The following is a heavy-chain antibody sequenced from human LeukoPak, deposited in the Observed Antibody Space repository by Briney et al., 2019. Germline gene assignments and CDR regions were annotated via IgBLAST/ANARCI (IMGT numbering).Heavy chain of an antibody. CDR2: IYSGGST. Sequence: GGSLRLSCAASGFTVSSNYMSWVRQAPGKGLEWISVIYSGGSTNYADSVKGRFTISRDNSKNTLYLQMNSLRAEDTAVYYCARARGRIAARPNWFDPWGQGTLVTVSS. D-gene: IGHD6-6*01. CDR1: GFTVSSNY. CDR3: ARARGRIAARPNWFDP. J-gene: IGHJ5*02. V-gene: IGHV3-66*02.